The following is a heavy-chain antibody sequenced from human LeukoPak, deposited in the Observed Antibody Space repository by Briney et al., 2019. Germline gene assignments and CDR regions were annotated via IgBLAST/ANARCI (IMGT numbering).Heavy chain of an antibody. CDR3: AREALGPAAAHFDY. Sequence: HPGGSLRLSCAASGFTFSTYNMNWVRQAPGKGLEWVSYISTSSSSIYYADSVKGRFTISRDNAKHSLYLQMNSLRAEDTAVYYCAREALGPAAAHFDYWGQGSLVTVSS. V-gene: IGHV3-48*01. CDR2: ISTSSSSI. D-gene: IGHD6-13*01. CDR1: GFTFSTYN. J-gene: IGHJ4*02.